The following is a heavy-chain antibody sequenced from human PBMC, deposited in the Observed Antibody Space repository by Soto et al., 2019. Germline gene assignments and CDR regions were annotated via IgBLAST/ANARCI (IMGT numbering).Heavy chain of an antibody. CDR1: GYSFSNYA. Sequence: ASVKVSCKASGYSFSNYAISWVRQAPGQGLEWIGWISGENGDTKYAQNVQGRVILTRDTSTSTSYMELSSLTSEDTAVYYCATTCDSGTYYSPACTEYFHHWGQGTLVTVSS. V-gene: IGHV1-18*01. D-gene: IGHD1-26*01. J-gene: IGHJ1*01. CDR3: ATTCDSGTYYSPACTEYFHH. CDR2: ISGENGDT.